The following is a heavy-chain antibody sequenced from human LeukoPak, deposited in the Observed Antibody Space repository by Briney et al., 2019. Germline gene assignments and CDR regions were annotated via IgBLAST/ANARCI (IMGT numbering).Heavy chain of an antibody. CDR3: AKDIARGYSYGSLDY. CDR1: GFTFSDSY. V-gene: IGHV3-11*05. D-gene: IGHD5-18*01. J-gene: IGHJ4*02. Sequence: GGSLRLSCAASGFTFSDSYMTWVRQAPGKGVEWVAYISGSGHDINYSDSVKGRFTISRDNAKNSLYLQMNSLRAEDMALYYCAKDIARGYSYGSLDYWGQGTLVTVSS. CDR2: ISGSGHDI.